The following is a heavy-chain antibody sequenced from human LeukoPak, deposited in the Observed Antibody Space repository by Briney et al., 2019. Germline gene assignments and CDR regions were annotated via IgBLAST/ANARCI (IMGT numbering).Heavy chain of an antibody. CDR1: GYSFTSYW. D-gene: IGHD6-25*01. V-gene: IGHV5-51*01. J-gene: IGHJ6*02. CDR3: ARSAAGNYYYYGMDV. CDR2: IYPGDSDT. Sequence: PGESLKISCKGSGYSFTSYWIGWARQMPGKGLEWMGIIYPGDSDTRYSPPFQGQVTISADKSISTAYLQWSSLKASDTAMYYCARSAAGNYYYYGMDVWGQGTTVTVSS.